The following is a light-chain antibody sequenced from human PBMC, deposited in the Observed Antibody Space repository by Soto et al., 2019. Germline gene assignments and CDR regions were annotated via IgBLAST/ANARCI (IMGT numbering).Light chain of an antibody. V-gene: IGLV1-40*01. J-gene: IGLJ2*01. CDR1: SSNIGAGYA. CDR3: QSYDNSHDGDVV. CDR2: DNN. Sequence: QSVLTQPPSVSGAPGQRVTISCTGSSSNIGAGYAVHWYQQLPGTAPKLLISDNNNRPSGFPDRFSGSKSGTSASLAITGHQAEDEADYYYQSYDNSHDGDVVFGGGTKLTVL.